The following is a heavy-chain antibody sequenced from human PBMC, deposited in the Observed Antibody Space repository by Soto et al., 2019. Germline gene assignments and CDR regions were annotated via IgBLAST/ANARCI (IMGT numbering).Heavy chain of an antibody. Sequence: GGSLRLSCAASGFTFSSYGMHWVRQAPGKGLEWVAVIWYDGSNKYYADSVKGRFTISRDNSKNTLYLQMNSLRAEDTAVYYCARDQAAAGYSHVMDVWGQGTTVIVSS. D-gene: IGHD2-15*01. CDR3: ARDQAAAGYSHVMDV. CDR1: GFTFSSYG. V-gene: IGHV3-33*01. CDR2: IWYDGSNK. J-gene: IGHJ6*02.